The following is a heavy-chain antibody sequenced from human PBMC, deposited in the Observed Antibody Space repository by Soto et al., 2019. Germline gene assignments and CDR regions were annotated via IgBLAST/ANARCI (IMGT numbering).Heavy chain of an antibody. CDR1: GGSISSYY. J-gene: IGHJ6*02. Sequence: PSETLSLTCTVSGGSISSYYWSWIRQPPGKGLGGIGYIYYSGSTNYNPSLKSRVTISVDTSKNQFSLKLSSVTAADTAVYYCARLYQWELLHAMGPYYYYGMDVWGQGTTVTVSS. CDR2: IYYSGST. V-gene: IGHV4-59*08. D-gene: IGHD1-26*01. CDR3: ARLYQWELLHAMGPYYYYGMDV.